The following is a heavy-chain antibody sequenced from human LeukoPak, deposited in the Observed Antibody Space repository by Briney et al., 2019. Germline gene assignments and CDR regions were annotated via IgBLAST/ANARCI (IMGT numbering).Heavy chain of an antibody. V-gene: IGHV3-7*01. CDR1: GFTFSSYW. D-gene: IGHD6-13*01. CDR2: IKQDGSEK. J-gene: IGHJ3*02. CDR3: ARVPYSSSWPRAFDI. Sequence: GGSLRLSCAASGFTFSSYWMSWVRQAPGKGLEWVANIKQDGSEKYYVDSVKGRFTISRDNAKNLLYLQMNSLRAEDTAVYYCARVPYSSSWPRAFDIWGQGTMVTVSS.